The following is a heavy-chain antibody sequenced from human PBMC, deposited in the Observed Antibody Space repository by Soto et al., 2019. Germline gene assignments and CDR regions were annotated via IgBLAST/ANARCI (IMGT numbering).Heavy chain of an antibody. D-gene: IGHD2-15*01. CDR3: ARDSSPPNLLVDYGMDV. Sequence: QVQLVQSGAEVKKPGSSVKVSCKASGGTFSSYAISWVRQAPGQGLEWMGGIIPIFGTANYAQKFQGRVTITADESTSTAYMELSSRRSEDTAVYYGARDSSPPNLLVDYGMDVWGQGTTVTVSS. CDR2: IIPIFGTA. CDR1: GGTFSSYA. J-gene: IGHJ6*02. V-gene: IGHV1-69*01.